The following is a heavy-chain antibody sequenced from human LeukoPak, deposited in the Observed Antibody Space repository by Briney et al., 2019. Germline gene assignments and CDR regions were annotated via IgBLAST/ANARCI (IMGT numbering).Heavy chain of an antibody. Sequence: PSETLSLTCTVSGSSISSYYWSWIRQPPGKGLEWIGYIYYSGGTNYNPSLKSRVTISVDTSKNQFSLKLSSVTAADTAVYYCARDYCGGDCPYNWFDPWGQGTLVTVSS. D-gene: IGHD2-21*02. CDR3: ARDYCGGDCPYNWFDP. CDR2: IYYSGGT. CDR1: GSSISSYY. J-gene: IGHJ5*02. V-gene: IGHV4-59*01.